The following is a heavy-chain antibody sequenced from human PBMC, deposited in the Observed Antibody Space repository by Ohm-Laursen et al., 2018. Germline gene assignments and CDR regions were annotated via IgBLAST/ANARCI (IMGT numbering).Heavy chain of an antibody. CDR1: GGSISSGAYC. CDR2: IYHSGST. Sequence: QTLSLTCTVSGGSISSGAYCWSWIRQHPGKGLEWIGYIYHSGSTYYNPSLRSRVTISVDTSKNQFSLKLSSVTAADTAVYYCARQISIAARTYYYYGMDVWGQGTTVTVSS. V-gene: IGHV4-31*03. D-gene: IGHD6-6*01. J-gene: IGHJ6*02. CDR3: ARQISIAARTYYYYGMDV.